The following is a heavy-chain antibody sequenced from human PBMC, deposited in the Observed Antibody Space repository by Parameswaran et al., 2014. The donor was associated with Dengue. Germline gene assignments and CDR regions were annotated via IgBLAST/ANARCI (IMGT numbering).Heavy chain of an antibody. V-gene: IGHV4-39*01. CDR3: ARVSIVVVPAAIPVYNWFDP. J-gene: IGHJ5*02. CDR2: IYYSGST. D-gene: IGHD2-2*01. CDR1: GGSISSSSYY. Sequence: ASGDPSLTCTVSGGSISSSSYYWGWIRQPPGKGLEWIGSIYYSGSTYYNPSLKSRVTISVDTSKNQFSLKLSSVTAADTAVYYCARVSIVVVPAAIPVYNWFDPWGQGTLVTVSS.